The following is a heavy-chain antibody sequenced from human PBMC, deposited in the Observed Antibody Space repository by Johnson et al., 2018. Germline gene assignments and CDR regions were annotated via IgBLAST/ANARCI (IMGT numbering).Heavy chain of an antibody. V-gene: IGHV3-48*01. CDR1: GFTFSSYN. Sequence: VQLVQSGGGLVQPGGSLRLSCAASGFTFSSYNMNWVRQAPGKGLEWVSYISRSSSTIYYADSVKGRSTISRDNAKNSLYLQMNSLRAEDTAVYYCARSGSGYMDVWGKGTTVIVSS. CDR2: ISRSSSTI. CDR3: ARSGSGYMDV. J-gene: IGHJ6*03. D-gene: IGHD3-22*01.